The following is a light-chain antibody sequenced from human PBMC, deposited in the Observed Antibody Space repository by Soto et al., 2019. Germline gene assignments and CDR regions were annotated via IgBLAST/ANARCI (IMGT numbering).Light chain of an antibody. CDR2: GAS. V-gene: IGKV3-20*01. CDR3: QQYSNWPPIT. J-gene: IGKJ5*01. Sequence: EIGLTQSPGTLSLSPGDGATLSCRASQSVSSSYLAWYQQKPGQAPRLLIYGASSRATGIPGRFSGSGSGTDFTLTISSLQSEDFAVYYCQQYSNWPPITFGQGTRLEIK. CDR1: QSVSSSY.